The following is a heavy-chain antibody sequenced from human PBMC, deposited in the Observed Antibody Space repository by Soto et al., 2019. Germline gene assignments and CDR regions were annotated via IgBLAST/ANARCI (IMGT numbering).Heavy chain of an antibody. CDR2: IIPLFGTT. J-gene: IGHJ6*02. D-gene: IGHD7-27*01. CDR1: GDTFKNCV. V-gene: IGHV1-69*01. CDR3: PAELGFGTVADV. Sequence: QVQVVQSGFEVRRPGSSGKVSCKASGDTFKNCVISWVRQAPGQSLEWMGGIIPLFGTTDFAQRFQGRLTITTEESTTTAKMELCMMRSEDTAATYRPAELGFGTVADVWGPGTTVLVSS.